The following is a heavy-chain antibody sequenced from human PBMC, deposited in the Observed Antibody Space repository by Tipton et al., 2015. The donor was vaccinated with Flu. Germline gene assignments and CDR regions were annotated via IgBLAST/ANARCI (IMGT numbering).Heavy chain of an antibody. J-gene: IGHJ3*02. V-gene: IGHV4-59*08. D-gene: IGHD3-22*01. CDR1: SGSISSNY. CDR2: IYYSGAT. CDR3: ARQWGGFYDSSGYYHVGDVFDI. Sequence: TLSLTCTVSSGSISSNYWSWIRQPPGKGLEWIGFIYYSGATNYNPSLKSRVAMSVDTSKNQFSLKLNSVTAAGTAVYYCARQWGGFYDSSGYYHVGDVFDIWGQGTMVTVSS.